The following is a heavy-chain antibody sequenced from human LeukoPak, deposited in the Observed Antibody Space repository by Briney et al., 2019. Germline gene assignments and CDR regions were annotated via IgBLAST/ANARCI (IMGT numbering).Heavy chain of an antibody. Sequence: PGGSLRLSCAASGFTFSSYAMHWVRQAPGKGLEWVAVISYDGSNKYYADSVKGRFTISRDNSKNTLYLQMNSLRAEDTAVYYCARDGYYGSGCYLDYWGQGTLVTVSS. CDR2: ISYDGSNK. V-gene: IGHV3-30-3*01. CDR3: ARDGYYGSGCYLDY. D-gene: IGHD3-10*01. CDR1: GFTFSSYA. J-gene: IGHJ4*02.